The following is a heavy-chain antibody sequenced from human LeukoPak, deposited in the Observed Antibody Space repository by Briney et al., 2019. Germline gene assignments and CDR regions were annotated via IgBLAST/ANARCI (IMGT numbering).Heavy chain of an antibody. D-gene: IGHD3-10*01. CDR3: ARGRRVSKSGGAFDI. CDR1: GGSISSGGYY. CDR2: IYYSGST. Sequence: SSETLSLTCTVSGGSISSGGYYWSWIRQHPGKVLEWIGYIYYSGSTYYNPSLKSRVTMSVDTSKNQFSLKLSSVTAADTAVYYCARGRRVSKSGGAFDIWGQGTMVTVSS. J-gene: IGHJ3*02. V-gene: IGHV4-31*03.